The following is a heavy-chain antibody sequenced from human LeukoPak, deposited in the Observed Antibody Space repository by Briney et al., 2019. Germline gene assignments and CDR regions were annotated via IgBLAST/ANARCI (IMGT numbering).Heavy chain of an antibody. J-gene: IGHJ3*02. CDR2: IIPIFGTA. Sequence: SVNVSCKASGGTFSSYAISWVRQAPGQGLEWMGGIIPIFGTANYAQKFQGRVTITTDESTSTAYMELSSLRSEDTAVYYCARDRPPYDFWSGYSDAFDIWGQGTMVTVSS. CDR3: ARDRPPYDFWSGYSDAFDI. D-gene: IGHD3-3*01. V-gene: IGHV1-69*05. CDR1: GGTFSSYA.